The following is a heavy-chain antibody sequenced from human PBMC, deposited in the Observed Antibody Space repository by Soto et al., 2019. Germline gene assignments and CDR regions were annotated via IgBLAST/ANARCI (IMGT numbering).Heavy chain of an antibody. D-gene: IGHD4-4*01. CDR2: MFYRGTT. CDR1: GASITSGNYY. CDR3: ARHPSLYRHLEF. Sequence: QLQLQESGPRLVKPSETLSLICSVSGASITSGNYYWAWIRQPPGKGLEWIGSMFYRGTTHYNSSLETRVSISADTAKNQISLNLSSVTGGDTAIYFCARHPSLYRHLEFWGQGILVTVSS. V-gene: IGHV4-39*01. J-gene: IGHJ4*02.